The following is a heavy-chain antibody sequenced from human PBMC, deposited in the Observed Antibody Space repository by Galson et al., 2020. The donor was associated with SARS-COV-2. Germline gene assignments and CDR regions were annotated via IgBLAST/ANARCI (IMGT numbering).Heavy chain of an antibody. CDR3: ARIPAATFPYYYYGMDV. CDR1: GGSISSSSYY. J-gene: IGHJ6*02. CDR2: IYYSGST. D-gene: IGHD6-13*01. V-gene: IGHV4-39*01. Sequence: ETSETLSLTCTVSGGSISSSSYYWGWIRQPPGKGLEWIRRIYYSGSTYYNPSLKSRVTISVDTSKNQFSLKLSSVTAADTAVYYCARIPAATFPYYYYGMDVWGQGTTVTVSS.